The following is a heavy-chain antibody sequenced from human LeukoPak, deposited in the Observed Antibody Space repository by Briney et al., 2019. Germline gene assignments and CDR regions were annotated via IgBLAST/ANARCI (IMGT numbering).Heavy chain of an antibody. J-gene: IGHJ5*02. CDR1: GYTFTNYD. CDR2: MNPNSGNT. V-gene: IGHV1-8*01. Sequence: ASVRVSCKTSGYTFTNYDINWVRQATGQGLEWMGWMNPNSGNTGYAQKFQGRVTMTRNTSISTAYMELSSLRSEDTAVYYCASPHCSSTDCHPPEWFDPWGQRTLATVSS. CDR3: ASPHCSSTDCHPPEWFDP. D-gene: IGHD2-2*01.